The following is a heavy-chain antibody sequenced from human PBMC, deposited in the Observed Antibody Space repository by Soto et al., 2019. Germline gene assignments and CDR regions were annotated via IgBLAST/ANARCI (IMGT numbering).Heavy chain of an antibody. D-gene: IGHD6-13*01. CDR2: IIPIFGTA. Sequence: GASVKVSCKASGGTFSSYAISWVRQAPGQGLEWMGGIIPIFGTANYAQKFQGRVTITADESTSTAYMELSSRRSEDTAVYYCARAGGYSSSQNWFDPWGQGTLVTVSS. CDR3: ARAGGYSSSQNWFDP. V-gene: IGHV1-69*13. J-gene: IGHJ5*02. CDR1: GGTFSSYA.